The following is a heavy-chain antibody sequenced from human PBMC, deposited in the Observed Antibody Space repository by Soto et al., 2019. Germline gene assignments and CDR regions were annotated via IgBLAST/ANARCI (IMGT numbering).Heavy chain of an antibody. D-gene: IGHD2-21*02. J-gene: IGHJ6*02. CDR3: AREETAWPLAYGLDV. CDR2: IDGSGGTT. Sequence: GGSLRLSCAASGFPFSSTDMTWVRQAPGKGLEWVSTIDGSGGTTYYADSVKGRFTISRDNSINTVFLQMKSLRADDTAVYYCAREETAWPLAYGLDVWGQGTTVTVSS. CDR1: GFPFSSTD. V-gene: IGHV3-23*01.